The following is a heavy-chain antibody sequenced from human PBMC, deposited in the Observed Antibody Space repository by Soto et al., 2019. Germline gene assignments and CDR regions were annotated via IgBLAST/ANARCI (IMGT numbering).Heavy chain of an antibody. CDR2: IKQDGSER. CDR1: GFTFSSYW. D-gene: IGHD4-17*01. J-gene: IGHJ4*01. V-gene: IGHV3-7*01. CDR3: VRSRYAYGFDF. Sequence: PGGSLRLSCAASGFTFSSYWMSWVRQAPGKGLEWVANIKQDGSERYYVDSVKGRFTISRDNAKNSLYLQMNSLRAEDTAVYYCVRSRYAYGFDFWGQGTMVTVSS.